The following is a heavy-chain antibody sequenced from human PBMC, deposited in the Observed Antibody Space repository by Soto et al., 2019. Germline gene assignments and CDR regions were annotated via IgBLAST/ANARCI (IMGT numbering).Heavy chain of an antibody. Sequence: PGGSLRLSCAASGFTFSDFSMTWVRQAPGKGLEWVSSISGSSSSVYYADSVKGRFTISRDNAKNSLYLQMNSLRADDTARYYYASSDDNVRGHYRIYWGQG. D-gene: IGHD3-16*02. CDR3: ASSDDNVRGHYRIY. CDR2: ISGSSSSV. CDR1: GFTFSDFS. V-gene: IGHV3-21*01. J-gene: IGHJ4*02.